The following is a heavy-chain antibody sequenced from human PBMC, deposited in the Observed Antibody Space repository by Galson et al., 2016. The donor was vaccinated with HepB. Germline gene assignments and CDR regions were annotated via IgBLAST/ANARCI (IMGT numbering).Heavy chain of an antibody. D-gene: IGHD2-2*01. CDR1: GFSLSTYN. V-gene: IGHV3-33*07. CDR3: TRRRGSSIYSMDV. Sequence: FLRLSCAASGFSLSTYNTYWVRQAPGKGLEWVAVIWSDGRNKWYVDSVKGRFTISRDNSKNTVYLQMNSLRAQDTAMYYCTRRRGSSIYSMDVWGQGTTVIVSS. J-gene: IGHJ6*02. CDR2: IWSDGRNK.